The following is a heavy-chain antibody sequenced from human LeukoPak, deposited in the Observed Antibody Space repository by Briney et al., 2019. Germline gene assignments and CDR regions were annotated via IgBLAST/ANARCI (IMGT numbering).Heavy chain of an antibody. V-gene: IGHV3-30*18. CDR1: GFTFSSYA. CDR2: ISYDGSNK. D-gene: IGHD6-13*01. J-gene: IGHJ4*02. Sequence: GGSLRLSCAASGFTFSSYAMHWVRQAPGKGLEWVALISYDGSNKYYADSVKGRFTISRDNSKSTLFLQMNSLRGEDTAIYYCAKVGDSWDFDYWGQGTLVTVSS. CDR3: AKVGDSWDFDY.